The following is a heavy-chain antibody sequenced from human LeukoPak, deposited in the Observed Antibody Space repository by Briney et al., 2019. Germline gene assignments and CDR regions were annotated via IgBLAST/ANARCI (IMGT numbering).Heavy chain of an antibody. CDR2: IGHDGADK. V-gene: IGHV3-30*04. CDR1: GFTFSHYG. J-gene: IGHJ4*02. D-gene: IGHD3-22*01. CDR3: ARNSDYYDYSPQSV. Sequence: GGSLRLSCAASGFTFSHYGLHWVRQAPGKGLEWVALIGHDGADKYYADSVKGRFLISRDNSKNMLFLQMNSLIIEDTAVYYCARNSDYYDYSPQSVWGQGTLVIVS.